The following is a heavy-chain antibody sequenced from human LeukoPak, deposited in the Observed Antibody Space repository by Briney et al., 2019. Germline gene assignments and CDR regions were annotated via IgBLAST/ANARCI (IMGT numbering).Heavy chain of an antibody. CDR2: IRQDGSDK. V-gene: IGHV3-7*03. J-gene: IGHJ4*02. CDR1: GFTFNSYW. CDR3: AKSPRLLWFRDRHYFDY. Sequence: PGGSLRLSCAASGFTFNSYWMSWVRQAPEKGLEWLANIRQDGSDKQYVDSVKGRFTISRDNSKNTLYLQMNSLRAEDTAVYYCAKSPRLLWFRDRHYFDYWGQGTLVTVSS. D-gene: IGHD3-10*01.